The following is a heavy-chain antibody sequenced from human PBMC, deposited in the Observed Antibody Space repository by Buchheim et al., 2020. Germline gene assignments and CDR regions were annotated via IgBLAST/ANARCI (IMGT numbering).Heavy chain of an antibody. Sequence: QVQLHQWGAGLLKPSETLSLTCAVSGGSFSGYYWTWIRQPPGKGLEWIGEINHSGSTNYNPSLKSRVIISVDTSKNQFSLKLSSMTAADTAVYYCARGDYVWGSYLKFDYWGQGTL. D-gene: IGHD3-16*02. V-gene: IGHV4-34*01. CDR1: GGSFSGYY. J-gene: IGHJ4*02. CDR2: INHSGST. CDR3: ARGDYVWGSYLKFDY.